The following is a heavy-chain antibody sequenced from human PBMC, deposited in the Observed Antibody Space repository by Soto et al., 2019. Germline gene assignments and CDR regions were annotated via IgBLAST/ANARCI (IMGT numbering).Heavy chain of an antibody. CDR3: ARHYKAVAGQPFDY. J-gene: IGHJ4*02. D-gene: IGHD6-19*01. CDR1: GGSISSSSYC. Sequence: SETLSLTCTVSGGSISSSSYCWGWIRQPPGKGLEWIGSIYYSGSTYYNPSLKSRVTISVDTSKNQFSLKLSSVTAADTAVYYCARHYKAVAGQPFDYWGQGTLVTVSS. CDR2: IYYSGST. V-gene: IGHV4-39*01.